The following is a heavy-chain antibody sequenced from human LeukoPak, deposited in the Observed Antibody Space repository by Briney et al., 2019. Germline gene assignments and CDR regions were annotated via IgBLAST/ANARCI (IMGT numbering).Heavy chain of an antibody. V-gene: IGHV3-21*01. CDR1: GFIFSSYG. CDR3: ARDPEVPDYYSYMDV. Sequence: GVSLRLSCTGSGFIFSSYGLFWVRQAPGKGLEWVSAISSGGAYTYYADSVKGRLTISRDNALNSVSLQMNGLRAEDTAIYYCARDPEVPDYYSYMDVWGKAATVTVSS. J-gene: IGHJ6*03. CDR2: ISSGGAYT.